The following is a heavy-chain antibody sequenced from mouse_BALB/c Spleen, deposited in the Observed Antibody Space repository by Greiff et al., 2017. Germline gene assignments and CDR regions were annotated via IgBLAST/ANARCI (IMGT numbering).Heavy chain of an antibody. J-gene: IGHJ4*01. V-gene: IGHV5-15*02. CDR1: GFTFSDYG. CDR3: ARDREGYAMDY. D-gene: IGHD3-1*01. Sequence: EVNLVESGGGLVQPGGSRKLSCAASGFTFSDYGMAWVRQAPGKGPEWVAFISNLAYSIYYADTVTGRFTISRENAKNTLYLEMSSLRSEDTAMYYCARDREGYAMDYWGQGTSVTVSS. CDR2: ISNLAYSI.